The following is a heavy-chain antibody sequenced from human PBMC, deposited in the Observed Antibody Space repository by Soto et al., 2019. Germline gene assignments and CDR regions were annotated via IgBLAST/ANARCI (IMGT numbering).Heavy chain of an antibody. Sequence: GESLKISCKGSGYSFTSYWISWVRQMPGKGLEWMGRIDPSDSYTNYSPSFQGHVTISADKSISTAYLQWSSLKASDTAMYYCARTPVVPAADHSYYYYGMDVWGQGTTVTVSS. CDR1: GYSFTSYW. J-gene: IGHJ6*02. V-gene: IGHV5-10-1*01. D-gene: IGHD2-2*01. CDR2: IDPSDSYT. CDR3: ARTPVVPAADHSYYYYGMDV.